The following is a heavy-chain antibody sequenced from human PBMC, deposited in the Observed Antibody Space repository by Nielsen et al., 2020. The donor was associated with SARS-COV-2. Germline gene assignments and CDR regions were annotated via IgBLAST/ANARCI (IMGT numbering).Heavy chain of an antibody. Sequence: SGPTLVKPTQTLTLTCTFSGFSLSTSGVGVGWIRQPPGKALEWLALIYWNDDKRYSPSLKSRLTITKDTSKNQVVLTMTNMDPVDTATYYCAHSPYYGSGSELGYWGQGTLVTVSS. D-gene: IGHD3-10*01. J-gene: IGHJ4*02. CDR1: GFSLSTSGVG. CDR3: AHSPYYGSGSELGY. V-gene: IGHV2-5*01. CDR2: IYWNDDK.